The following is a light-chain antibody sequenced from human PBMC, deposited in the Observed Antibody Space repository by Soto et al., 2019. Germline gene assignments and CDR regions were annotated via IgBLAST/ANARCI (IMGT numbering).Light chain of an antibody. V-gene: IGKV3-20*01. Sequence: EVVLTQSPATLSLSPGERATFSCRACQSVYNNLAWYQQKPGQAPRLLIYGASSRATGIPDRFSGSGSGTDFTLTISRLEPEDFAVYYCQQYGSSMITFGQGTRLEIK. CDR2: GAS. CDR1: QSVYNN. CDR3: QQYGSSMIT. J-gene: IGKJ5*01.